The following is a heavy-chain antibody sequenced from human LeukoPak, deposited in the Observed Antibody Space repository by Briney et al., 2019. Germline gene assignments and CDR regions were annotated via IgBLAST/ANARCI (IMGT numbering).Heavy chain of an antibody. CDR1: GFTFSSYE. Sequence: GGSLRLSCAASGFTFSSYEMNWVRQAPGKGLEWISFISGSGSTIYHTDSVKGRFTISRDNAKNSLYLQMNSLRAEDTAVYYCAGPDTSLGWPYVLVYWGQGTLVTVSS. CDR2: ISGSGSTI. V-gene: IGHV3-48*03. J-gene: IGHJ4*02. CDR3: AGPDTSLGWPYVLVY. D-gene: IGHD3-3*01.